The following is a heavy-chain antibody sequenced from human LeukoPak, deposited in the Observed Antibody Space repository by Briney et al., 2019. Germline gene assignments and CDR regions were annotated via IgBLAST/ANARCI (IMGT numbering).Heavy chain of an antibody. Sequence: GGPLRLSCADSGFTCSNAWMSRFRQAPGKELKWVGRIKSKTDGGTTDYAAPVKGRFTISRDDSKNTLYLQMNSLKTEDTAVYYCTTGIQLWFYWYFDLWGRGTLVTVSS. CDR3: TTGIQLWFYWYFDL. CDR1: GFTCSNAW. CDR2: IKSKTDGGTT. D-gene: IGHD5-18*01. V-gene: IGHV3-15*01. J-gene: IGHJ2*01.